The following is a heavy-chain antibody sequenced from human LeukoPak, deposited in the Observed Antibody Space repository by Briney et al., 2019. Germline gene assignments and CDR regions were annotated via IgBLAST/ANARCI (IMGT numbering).Heavy chain of an antibody. CDR3: ASGYEYSSSPSFDY. V-gene: IGHV3-33*01. CDR1: GFTFSSYG. Sequence: GGSLRLSCAASGFTFSSYGMHWVRQAPGKGLEWVAVIWYDGSNKYYADSVKGRFTISRDNSKNTLYLQMNSLRAEDTAVCYCASGYEYSSSPSFDYWGQGTLVTVSS. D-gene: IGHD6-6*01. J-gene: IGHJ4*02. CDR2: IWYDGSNK.